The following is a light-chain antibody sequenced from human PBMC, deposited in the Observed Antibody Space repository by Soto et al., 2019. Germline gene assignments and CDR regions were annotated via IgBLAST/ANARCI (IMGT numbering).Light chain of an antibody. CDR2: DAF. V-gene: IGKV3-11*01. CDR1: ETIRNL. Sequence: EIVWTQSPATLSLSPGARATPPCGASETIRNLLAWYQQRPGQAPRLLIYDAFSRAPGIPARVSGGGAGTDFTLTSSSLEPEDFGVYYCQQRHNWPITFGQGTRLEIK. CDR3: QQRHNWPIT. J-gene: IGKJ5*01.